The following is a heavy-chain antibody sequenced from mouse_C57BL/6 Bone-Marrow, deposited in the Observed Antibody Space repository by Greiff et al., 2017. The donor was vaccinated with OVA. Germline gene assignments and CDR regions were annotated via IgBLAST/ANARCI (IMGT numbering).Heavy chain of an antibody. CDR2: IYPGSGST. Sequence: QVQLQQPGAELVKPGASVKMSCKASGYTFTSYWITWVKQRPGQGLEWIGDIYPGSGSTNYNEKFKSKATLTVDTSSSTAYMQLSSLTSEDSAVXFCASAPIYYDYGGFDYWGQGTTLTVSS. D-gene: IGHD2-4*01. CDR3: ASAPIYYDYGGFDY. V-gene: IGHV1-55*01. CDR1: GYTFTSYW. J-gene: IGHJ2*01.